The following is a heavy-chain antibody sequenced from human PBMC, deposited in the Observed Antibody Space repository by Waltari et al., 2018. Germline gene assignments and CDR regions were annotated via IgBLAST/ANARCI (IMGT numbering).Heavy chain of an antibody. CDR1: GYPFTDSY. J-gene: IGHJ4*02. D-gene: IGHD1-7*01. CDR3: ARTTTIKSLDY. V-gene: IGHV1-69-2*01. CDR2: IDPQDGET. Sequence: EVQLVQSGAEVKKPGATVQISCQASGYPFTDSYMPWVQQAPGKGLEWVGRIDPQDGETKYADKFQGRATITADTSIDTVYMELSRLRPEDTAVFYCARTTTIKSLDYWGQGTLVTVSS.